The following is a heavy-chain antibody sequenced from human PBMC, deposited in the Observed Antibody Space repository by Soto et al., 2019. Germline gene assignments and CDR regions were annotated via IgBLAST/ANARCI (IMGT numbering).Heavy chain of an antibody. V-gene: IGHV3-53*04. D-gene: IGHD3-10*01. CDR3: AISYGSGMSWYFDL. Sequence: GGSLRLSCAASGFTVSSNYMSWVRQAPGKGLEWVSVIYSGGSTYYADSVKGRFTISRHNSKNTLYLQMNSLRAEDTAVYYCAISYGSGMSWYFDLWGRGTLVTVSS. CDR1: GFTVSSNY. J-gene: IGHJ2*01. CDR2: IYSGGST.